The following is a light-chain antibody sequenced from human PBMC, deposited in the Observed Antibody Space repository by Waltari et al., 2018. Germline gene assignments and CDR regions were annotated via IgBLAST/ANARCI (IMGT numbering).Light chain of an antibody. V-gene: IGKV3-15*01. Sequence: EIVMTQSPATLSVSRGGSATLSCRASPNIDDSLAWYQQTPGHPPRLLIHGASTRDTGIPVRFSGSGSGTDFTLTITGLQSEDFAVYFCQQYNQWPLTFGRGTKVEIK. CDR2: GAS. J-gene: IGKJ4*01. CDR3: QQYNQWPLT. CDR1: PNIDDS.